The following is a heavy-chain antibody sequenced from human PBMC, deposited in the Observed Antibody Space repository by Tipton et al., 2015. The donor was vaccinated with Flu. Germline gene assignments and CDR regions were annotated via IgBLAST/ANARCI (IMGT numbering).Heavy chain of an antibody. J-gene: IGHJ4*02. CDR3: ARGSGSGTDVTFYF. D-gene: IGHD3-10*01. V-gene: IGHV4-59*11. Sequence: TLSLTCTVSGGSISSHYWSWIRQPPGKGLEWIGYIYYSGSISYNPSLKSRVTMSVDTSKNQFSLKLSSVTAADTAVYYCARGSGSGTDVTFYFWGQGTLVTVSS. CDR2: IYYSGSI. CDR1: GGSISSHY.